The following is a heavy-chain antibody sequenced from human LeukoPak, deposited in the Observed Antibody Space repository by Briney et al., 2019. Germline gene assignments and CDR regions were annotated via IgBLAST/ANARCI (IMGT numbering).Heavy chain of an antibody. Sequence: GGSLRLSCAASGLTFSSHWMHWVRQAPGKGLEWVSAIDSSTTRIYYANSVRGRFTISRDNAKNSLDLQMNSLRAEDTAVYYCVRGGTYCDSTCKGADYWGQGTPVAVSS. CDR3: VRGGTYCDSTCKGADY. V-gene: IGHV3-21*01. CDR2: IDSSTTRI. J-gene: IGHJ4*02. D-gene: IGHD2/OR15-2a*01. CDR1: GLTFSSHW.